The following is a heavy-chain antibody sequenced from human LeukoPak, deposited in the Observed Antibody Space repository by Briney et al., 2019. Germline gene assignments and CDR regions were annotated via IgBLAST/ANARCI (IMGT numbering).Heavy chain of an antibody. Sequence: PGGSLRLSCAASGFTVSSNYMSWVRQAPGKGLEWVSVIYSGGSTYYADSVKGRLTISRDNSKNTLYLQMNSLRAEDTAVYYCARGRDGMGALYFDYWGQGTLVTVSS. CDR3: ARGRDGMGALYFDY. V-gene: IGHV3-66*02. CDR1: GFTVSSNY. CDR2: IYSGGST. D-gene: IGHD1-26*01. J-gene: IGHJ4*02.